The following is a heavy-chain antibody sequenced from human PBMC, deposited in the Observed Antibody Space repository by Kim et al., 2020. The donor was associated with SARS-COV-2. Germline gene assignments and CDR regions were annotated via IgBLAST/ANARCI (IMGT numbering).Heavy chain of an antibody. J-gene: IGHJ4*02. D-gene: IGHD2-2*03. CDR3: ARMGIGYCSSTRCQKAFDY. Sequence: KNRVTISVDTSKNQFSLKLSSVPAADTAVYYCARMGIGYCSSTRCQKAFDYWGQGTLVTVSS. V-gene: IGHV4-59*01.